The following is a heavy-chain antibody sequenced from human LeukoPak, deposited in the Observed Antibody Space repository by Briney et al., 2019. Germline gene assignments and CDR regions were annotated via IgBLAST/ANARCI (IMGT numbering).Heavy chain of an antibody. Sequence: GASVKVSCKASGYTFTSYDINWVRQATGQGLEWMGWMNPNSGNTGYAQKFQGRVTMTRNTSISTAYMELSSLRSEDTAVYYRATPCPYSGYGANDYWGQGTLVTVSS. D-gene: IGHD5-12*01. CDR2: MNPNSGNT. J-gene: IGHJ4*02. CDR1: GYTFTSYD. CDR3: ATPCPYSGYGANDY. V-gene: IGHV1-8*01.